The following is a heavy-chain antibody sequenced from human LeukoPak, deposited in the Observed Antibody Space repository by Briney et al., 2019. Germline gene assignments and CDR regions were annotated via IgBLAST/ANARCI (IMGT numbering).Heavy chain of an antibody. CDR2: INHSGST. CDR1: GGSFSGYY. V-gene: IGHV4-34*01. CDR3: ARWVYYYDSSGQRGGNFDY. J-gene: IGHJ4*02. D-gene: IGHD3-22*01. Sequence: SETLSLTCAVYGGSFSGYYWSWIRQPPGKGLEWIGEINHSGSTNYNPSLKSRVTISVDTSKNQFSLKLSSVTAADTAVYYCARWVYYYDSSGQRGGNFDYWGQGTLVTVSS.